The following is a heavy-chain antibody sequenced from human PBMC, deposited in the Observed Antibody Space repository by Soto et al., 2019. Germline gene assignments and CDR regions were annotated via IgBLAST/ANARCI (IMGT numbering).Heavy chain of an antibody. D-gene: IGHD3-3*01. CDR3: ARWETYYDFWSGYSAWFDP. CDR1: GYTFTSYG. J-gene: IGHJ5*02. Sequence: ASVKVSCKASGYTFTSYGTSWVRQAPGQGLEWMGWISAYNGNTNYAQKLQGRVTMTTDTSTSTAYMELRSLRSDDTAVYYCARWETYYDFWSGYSAWFDPWGQGTLVTSPQ. CDR2: ISAYNGNT. V-gene: IGHV1-18*01.